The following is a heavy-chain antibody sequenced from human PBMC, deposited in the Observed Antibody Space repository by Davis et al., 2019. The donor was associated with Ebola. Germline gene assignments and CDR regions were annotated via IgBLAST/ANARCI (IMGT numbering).Heavy chain of an antibody. J-gene: IGHJ4*02. CDR1: GVTFRNYV. V-gene: IGHV3-23*01. CDR2: ISSSGGNS. CDR3: ARASSSFDSGSYWAHYFDS. D-gene: IGHD3-10*01. Sequence: GGSLRLSCAVSGVTFRNYVMSWVRQAPGKGLEWVSSISSSGGNSFYMDSVKGRFYIDRDNSKNTVHLQMHRLRAEDTAVYYCARASSSFDSGSYWAHYFDSWGQGSLVAVS.